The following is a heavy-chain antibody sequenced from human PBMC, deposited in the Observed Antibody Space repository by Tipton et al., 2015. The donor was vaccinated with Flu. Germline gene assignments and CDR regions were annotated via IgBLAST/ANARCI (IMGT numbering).Heavy chain of an antibody. CDR3: ARHQSSSRLPFDY. V-gene: IGHV4-38-2*01. CDR1: GYSISSGYY. CDR2: VGTMSHSGRT. D-gene: IGHD6-6*01. Sequence: TLSLTCAVSGYSISSGYYWGWIRQPPGKGLEWIGTVGTMSHSGRTYYNPSLKSRVTISVDTSKNQFSLRLTSVTAADTAVFYCARHQSSSRLPFDYWDQGTLVTVSS. J-gene: IGHJ4*02.